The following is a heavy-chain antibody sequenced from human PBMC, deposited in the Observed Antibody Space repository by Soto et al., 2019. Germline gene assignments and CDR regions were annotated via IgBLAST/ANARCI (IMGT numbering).Heavy chain of an antibody. Sequence: EVQLVEPGGGLVKPGGSLRLSCAASGFTFSSYSMNWVRQAPGKGLEWVSSISSSSSYIYYADSVKGRFTISRDNAKNSLYLQMNSLRAEDTAVYYCARDNYYDSSGYINWFDPWGQGTLVTVSS. CDR3: ARDNYYDSSGYINWFDP. J-gene: IGHJ5*02. V-gene: IGHV3-21*01. CDR2: ISSSSSYI. D-gene: IGHD3-22*01. CDR1: GFTFSSYS.